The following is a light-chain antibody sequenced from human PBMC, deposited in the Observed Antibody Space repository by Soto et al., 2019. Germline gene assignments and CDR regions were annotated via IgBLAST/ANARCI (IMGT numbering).Light chain of an antibody. Sequence: ETVLTQSPGTLSVSPGERATLSCRASHSVSSTFLAWYQQKPGQAPRLLIYGTSSRATGIPDRFSGSGSGTDFTLTISRLEPEDFGVHYCQRYGSSPRWTFGQGTKVDIK. V-gene: IGKV3-20*01. CDR3: QRYGSSPRWT. CDR2: GTS. J-gene: IGKJ1*01. CDR1: HSVSSTF.